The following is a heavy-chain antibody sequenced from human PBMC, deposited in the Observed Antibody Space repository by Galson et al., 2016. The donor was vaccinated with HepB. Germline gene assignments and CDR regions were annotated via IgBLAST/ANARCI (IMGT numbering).Heavy chain of an antibody. V-gene: IGHV3-33*01. Sequence: SLRLSCAASGFTFSNYGMHWVRQAPGKGLEWVAVIYYDGSSKHHADSVKGRFTISRDNPKNTLYPQMNSLRAEDTAVYYCARPRLGIQTWSKYYYYGFDVWGQGTTVTVSS. J-gene: IGHJ6*02. CDR2: IYYDGSSK. D-gene: IGHD5-18*01. CDR1: GFTFSNYG. CDR3: ARPRLGIQTWSKYYYYGFDV.